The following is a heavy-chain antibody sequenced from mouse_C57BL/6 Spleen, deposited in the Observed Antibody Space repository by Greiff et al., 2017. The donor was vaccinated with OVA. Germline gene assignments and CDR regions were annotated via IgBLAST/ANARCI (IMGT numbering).Heavy chain of an antibody. V-gene: IGHV3-6*01. D-gene: IGHD2-3*01. CDR3: ARDRDGSDFDY. J-gene: IGHJ2*01. CDR1: GYSITSGYY. CDR2: ISYDGSN. Sequence: EVQLQQSGPGLVKPSQSLSLTCSVTGYSITSGYYWNWIRQFPGNKLEWMGYISYDGSNNYNPSLKNRISITRDTSKNQFFLKLNSVTTEDTATYYCARDRDGSDFDYWGQGTTLTVSS.